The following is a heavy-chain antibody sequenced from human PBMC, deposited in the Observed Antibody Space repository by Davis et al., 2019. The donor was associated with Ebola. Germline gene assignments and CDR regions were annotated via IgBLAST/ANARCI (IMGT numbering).Heavy chain of an antibody. CDR3: AKGLGAYYYYMDV. D-gene: IGHD1-26*01. J-gene: IGHJ6*03. V-gene: IGHV3-30*18. Sequence: PGGSLRLSCAASGFTFSSYGMHWVRQAPGKGLEWVAVISYDGSNKYYADSVKGRFTISRDNSKNTLYLQMNSLRAEDTAVYYCAKGLGAYYYYMDVWGKGTTVTVSS. CDR1: GFTFSSYG. CDR2: ISYDGSNK.